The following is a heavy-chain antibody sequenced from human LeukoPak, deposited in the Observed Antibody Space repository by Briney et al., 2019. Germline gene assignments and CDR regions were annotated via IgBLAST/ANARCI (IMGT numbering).Heavy chain of an antibody. CDR1: GGTFSSYA. CDR2: INPNSGGT. CDR3: AAGYGDYYNWFDP. J-gene: IGHJ5*02. D-gene: IGHD4-17*01. V-gene: IGHV1-2*02. Sequence: ASVKVSCKASGGTFSSYAISWVRQAPGQGLEWMGWINPNSGGTNYAQKFQGRVTMTRDTSISTAYMELSRLRSDDTAVYYCAAGYGDYYNWFDPWGQGTLVTVSS.